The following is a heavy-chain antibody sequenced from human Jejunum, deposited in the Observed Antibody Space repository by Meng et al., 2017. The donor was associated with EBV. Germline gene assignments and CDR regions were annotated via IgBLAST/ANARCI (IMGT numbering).Heavy chain of an antibody. CDR1: GGSIRSSSYY. D-gene: IGHD3-22*01. CDR2: IYYSGST. J-gene: IGHJ4*02. CDR3: ARTYYYDSSGYAPFDY. V-gene: IGHV4-39*07. Sequence: QLQLQGLGPGLVKPSETLSLPGIFSGGSIRSSSYYWGWIRQPPGKGLEWIGSIYYSGSTYYNPSLKSRVTISVDTSKNQFSLKLSSVTAADTAVYYCARTYYYDSSGYAPFDYWGQGTLVTVSS.